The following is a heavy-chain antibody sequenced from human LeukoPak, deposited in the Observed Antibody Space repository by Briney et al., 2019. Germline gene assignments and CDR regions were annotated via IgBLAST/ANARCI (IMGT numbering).Heavy chain of an antibody. CDR2: IYHSGST. D-gene: IGHD6-19*01. Sequence: SETLSLTCAVYGGSFRGYYWSWIRQPPGKGLEWIGEIYHSGSTNYNPSLKSRVTISLDTSMNQFSLKVTSVTAADTAVYYCARAALYSSGLNWFDPWGLGTLVTVSS. CDR1: GGSFRGYY. J-gene: IGHJ5*02. V-gene: IGHV4-34*01. CDR3: ARAALYSSGLNWFDP.